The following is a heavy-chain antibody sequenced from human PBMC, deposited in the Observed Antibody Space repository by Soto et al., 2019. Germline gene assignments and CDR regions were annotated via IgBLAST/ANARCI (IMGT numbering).Heavy chain of an antibody. V-gene: IGHV3-9*01. CDR2: MTWDGADV. J-gene: IGHJ1*01. Sequence: EVQLVESGGGLVQPGGSLRLSCAASGFTFHNYVMLWVRQAPGKGLEWVSAMTWDGADVYYADAVKGRFTISRDNAKNSLYQQMSRLMPEDTALYYCEKGGTSQSTSPEFLHNWGQGTLVTVSS. CDR3: EKGGTSQSTSPEFLHN. CDR1: GFTFHNYV. D-gene: IGHD1-1*01.